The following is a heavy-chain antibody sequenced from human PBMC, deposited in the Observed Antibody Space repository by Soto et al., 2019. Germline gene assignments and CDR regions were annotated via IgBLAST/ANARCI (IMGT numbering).Heavy chain of an antibody. CDR3: ATDGGLAVAGTIQH. D-gene: IGHD6-19*01. J-gene: IGHJ1*01. CDR1: GFTFSSYG. CDR2: ISSDGSNK. V-gene: IGHV3-30*03. Sequence: QVPLVESGGGVVQPGRSLRLSCAASGFTFSSYGMHWFRQAPGKGLEWVAVISSDGSNKYYADSVKGRFTISRDNSKNSLYPQMNSLRAEDTAVYYWATDGGLAVAGTIQHWGQGTLVTVSS.